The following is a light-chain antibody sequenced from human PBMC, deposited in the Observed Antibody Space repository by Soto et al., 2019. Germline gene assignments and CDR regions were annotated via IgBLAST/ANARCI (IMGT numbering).Light chain of an antibody. CDR3: QQYGSSPPLFT. J-gene: IGKJ3*01. Sequence: EIVLTQSPGTLSLSPGERATLSCRASQSVSSSYLAWYQQKPGQAPRLLIYGASSRATGIPDRFSGSGSGTDFTLTISRLEPEDFAVYYCQQYGSSPPLFTFGPGNKVDIK. V-gene: IGKV3-20*01. CDR2: GAS. CDR1: QSVSSSY.